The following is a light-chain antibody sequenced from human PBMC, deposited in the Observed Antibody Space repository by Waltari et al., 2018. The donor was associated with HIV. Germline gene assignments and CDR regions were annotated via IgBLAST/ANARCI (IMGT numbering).Light chain of an antibody. CDR3: QQYNNWPRT. V-gene: IGKV3-11*01. CDR2: DAS. Sequence: EIVLTQSPATLSFSPGERATLSCRASQSVSSYLAWYQQKPGQAPRLLIYDASNRATGIPGRFSGSGSGTDFTLTISSLQSEDFAVYYCQQYNNWPRTFGQGTKVEIK. CDR1: QSVSSY. J-gene: IGKJ1*01.